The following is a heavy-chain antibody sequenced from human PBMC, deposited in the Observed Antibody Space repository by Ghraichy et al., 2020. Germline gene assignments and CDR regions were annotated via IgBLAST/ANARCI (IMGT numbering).Heavy chain of an antibody. Sequence: GGSLRLSCAASGFTFSSYAMSWVRQAPGKGLEWVSAISGSGGSTYYADSVKGRFTISRDNSKNTLYLQMNSLRAEDTAVYYCAKDGRERVSSGYYYGDYWGQGTLVTVSS. V-gene: IGHV3-23*01. CDR1: GFTFSSYA. CDR2: ISGSGGST. J-gene: IGHJ4*02. CDR3: AKDGRERVSSGYYYGDY. D-gene: IGHD3-22*01.